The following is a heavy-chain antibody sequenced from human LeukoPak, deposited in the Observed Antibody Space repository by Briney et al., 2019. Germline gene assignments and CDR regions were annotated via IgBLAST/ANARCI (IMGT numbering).Heavy chain of an antibody. Sequence: GASVKVSCKASGYTFTGYYMHWVRQAPGQGLEWMGRINPNSGGTNYAQKFRGRVTMTRDTSISTAYMELSRLRSDDTAVYYCARDRSSSSWYSDFDYWGQGTLVTVSS. V-gene: IGHV1-2*06. D-gene: IGHD6-13*01. CDR1: GYTFTGYY. J-gene: IGHJ4*02. CDR2: INPNSGGT. CDR3: ARDRSSSSWYSDFDY.